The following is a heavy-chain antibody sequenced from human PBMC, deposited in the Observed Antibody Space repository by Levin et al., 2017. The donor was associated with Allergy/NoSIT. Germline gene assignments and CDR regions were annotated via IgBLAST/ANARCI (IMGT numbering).Heavy chain of an antibody. D-gene: IGHD1-26*01. J-gene: IGHJ3*02. Sequence: GGSLRLSCAASGFIFRDHYMSWIRQAPGKGLEWVSCISRTSTDTDYADSVKRRFTISSDNAKNSLYLQMNSLRVEDTAVYYCAREGAIAGRGLDAFEIWGQGTTVT. CDR3: AREGAIAGRGLDAFEI. V-gene: IGHV3-11*05. CDR1: GFIFRDHY. CDR2: ISRTSTDT.